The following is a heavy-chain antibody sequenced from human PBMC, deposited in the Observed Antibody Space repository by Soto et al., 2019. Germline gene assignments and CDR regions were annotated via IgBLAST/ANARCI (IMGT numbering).Heavy chain of an antibody. J-gene: IGHJ4*02. V-gene: IGHV2-70*11. CDR3: ARMKRFWSGYYNYFDY. CDR2: IDWDDDK. Sequence: SGPTLVNPTQTLTLTCTFSGFSLSTSGMCVSWIRQPPGKAMEWLARIDWDDDKYYSTSLKTRLTISKDTSKNQVVLTMTNMDPVDTATYYCARMKRFWSGYYNYFDYWGQGTLVTVSS. CDR1: GFSLSTSGMC. D-gene: IGHD3-3*01.